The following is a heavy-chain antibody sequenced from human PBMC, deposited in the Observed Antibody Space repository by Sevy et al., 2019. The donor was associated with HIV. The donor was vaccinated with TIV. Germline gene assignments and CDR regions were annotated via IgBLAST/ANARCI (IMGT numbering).Heavy chain of an antibody. CDR2: ISSSGSTI. D-gene: IGHD6-13*01. CDR3: GRDSSGWYGDFDY. Sequence: GGSLRLSCAASGFTFSDYYMSWIRQAPGKGLEWVSYISSSGSTIYYADSVKGRFTISRDNAKNSLYLQMNSLSAEDTAVYYCGRDSSGWYGDFDYWGQGTLVTVSS. V-gene: IGHV3-11*01. CDR1: GFTFSDYY. J-gene: IGHJ4*02.